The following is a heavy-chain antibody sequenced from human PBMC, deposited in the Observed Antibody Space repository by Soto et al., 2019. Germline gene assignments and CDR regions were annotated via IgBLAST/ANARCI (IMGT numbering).Heavy chain of an antibody. CDR2: ISGSGGST. Sequence: EVQLLESGGGLVQPGGSLRLSCAASGFTFSSYAMSWVRQAPGKGLEWVSAISGSGGSTYYADSVKGRFTISRDNSKNTLYLQMNSLRAEDTAVYYCAKDRIAAAGRRSAVDVWGQGTTVTVSS. D-gene: IGHD6-13*01. CDR3: AKDRIAAAGRRSAVDV. CDR1: GFTFSSYA. J-gene: IGHJ6*02. V-gene: IGHV3-23*01.